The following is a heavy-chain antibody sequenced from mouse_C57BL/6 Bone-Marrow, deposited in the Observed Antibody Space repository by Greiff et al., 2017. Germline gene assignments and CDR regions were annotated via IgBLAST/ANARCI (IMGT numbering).Heavy chain of an antibody. CDR3: ARKGKITTVVSDY. Sequence: QVQLQQSGAELARPGASVKLSCKASGYTFTSYGISWVKQRTGQGLEWIGEIYPRSGNTYYNEKFKGKATLTADKSSSTAYMELRSLTSEDSAVYFCARKGKITTVVSDYWGQGTTLTVSS. V-gene: IGHV1-81*01. CDR2: IYPRSGNT. J-gene: IGHJ2*01. CDR1: GYTFTSYG. D-gene: IGHD1-1*01.